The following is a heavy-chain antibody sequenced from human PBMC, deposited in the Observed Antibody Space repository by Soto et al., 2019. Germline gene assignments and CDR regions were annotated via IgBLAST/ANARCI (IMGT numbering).Heavy chain of an antibody. CDR3: AKKGVTGPLERHFDS. J-gene: IGHJ4*02. CDR1: GVTFRSYA. Sequence: GGSLRLSCATSGVTFRSYAMNLVRRAPGRGLEWVSVISGSAATTYYADSVKGRFTISRDNSKNTLYLQMNNVRAEDTALEYCAKKGVTGPLERHFDSWGQGTLVTVSS. CDR2: ISGSAATT. V-gene: IGHV3-23*01. D-gene: IGHD1-1*01.